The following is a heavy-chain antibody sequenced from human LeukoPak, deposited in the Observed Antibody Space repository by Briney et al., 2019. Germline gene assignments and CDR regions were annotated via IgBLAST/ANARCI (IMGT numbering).Heavy chain of an antibody. V-gene: IGHV3-30*18. D-gene: IGHD3-22*01. CDR2: ISYDGTSE. CDR3: AKEYDSSAPGAFDI. CDR1: GFTFSSYG. Sequence: GRSLRLSCAASGFTFSSYGMHWVRQAPGKGLEWVTLISYDGTSEYYADSVKGRFTISRDNSKNTLYLQMNSLRAEDTAVYYCAKEYDSSAPGAFDIWGQGTMVTVSS. J-gene: IGHJ3*02.